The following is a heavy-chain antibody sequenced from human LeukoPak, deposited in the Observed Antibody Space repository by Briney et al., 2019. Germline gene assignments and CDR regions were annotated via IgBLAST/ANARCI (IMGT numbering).Heavy chain of an antibody. V-gene: IGHV1-69*04. CDR3: AREGGQQLVSHFDY. D-gene: IGHD6-13*01. J-gene: IGHJ4*02. CDR2: IIPILGIA. Sequence: SVKVPCKASGGTFSSYAISWVRQAPGQGLEWMGRIIPILGIANYAQKFQGRVTITADKSTSTAYMELSSLRSEDTAVYYCAREGGQQLVSHFDYWGQGTLVTVSS. CDR1: GGTFSSYA.